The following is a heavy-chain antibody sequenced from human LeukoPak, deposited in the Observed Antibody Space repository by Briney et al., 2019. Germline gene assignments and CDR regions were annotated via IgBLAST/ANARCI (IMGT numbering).Heavy chain of an antibody. Sequence: ASVKVSCKASGGTFSSYAITWVRQAPGQGLEWMGRIIPIFGTANYAQKFQGRVTITTDESTSTAYMELSTLRSDDTAVYYCARERPPGDSSNWFLEGYFDIWGQGTLVTVSS. CDR2: IIPIFGTA. V-gene: IGHV1-69*05. J-gene: IGHJ4*02. CDR1: GGTFSSYA. CDR3: ARERPPGDSSNWFLEGYFDI. D-gene: IGHD6-13*01.